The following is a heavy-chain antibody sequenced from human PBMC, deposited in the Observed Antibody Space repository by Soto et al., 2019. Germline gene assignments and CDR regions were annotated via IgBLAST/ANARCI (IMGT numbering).Heavy chain of an antibody. D-gene: IGHD6-19*01. CDR3: ARVGYSRGWYLDY. CDR1: GFSLSTYW. V-gene: IGHV3-74*01. J-gene: IGHJ4*02. CDR2: ISSEGSST. Sequence: GWSLRLSCAASGFSLSTYWMHCVRQAPGKGLVWVSSISSEGSSTTYADSVKGRFTISRDNAKDTLYLQMNSLRAEDTAVCYCARVGYSRGWYLDYWGQGALVTVSS.